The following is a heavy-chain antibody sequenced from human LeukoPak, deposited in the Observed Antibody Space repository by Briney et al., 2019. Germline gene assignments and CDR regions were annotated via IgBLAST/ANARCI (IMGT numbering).Heavy chain of an antibody. V-gene: IGHV3-23*01. J-gene: IGHJ4*02. CDR1: GFTFSTHA. CDR2: IGGSDGST. CDR3: AKRDSSGSYPYYFDY. Sequence: GGSLRLSCVASGFTFSTHAMSWVRLAPGKGLEWVSAIGGSDGSTYYADCVKGRFTISRDNSKDTLYLQMNSLRAEDTAVYYCAKRDSSGSYPYYFDYWGQGTLVTVSS. D-gene: IGHD3-22*01.